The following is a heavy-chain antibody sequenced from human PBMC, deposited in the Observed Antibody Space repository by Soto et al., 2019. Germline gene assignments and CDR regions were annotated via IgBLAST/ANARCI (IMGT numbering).Heavy chain of an antibody. CDR2: ISSSGGDT. Sequence: VQLVESGGGLAQPGGSLRLACAASGFSFSTYAMSWVRQATGKGLEYVAAISSSGGDTYYADSVKGRFTISRDNSKNTLFLQMNSLTAGDTAIYYCAKEPYDYIWGSYHSDQFFDYWGQGTLVTVSS. V-gene: IGHV3-23*04. CDR1: GFSFSTYA. CDR3: AKEPYDYIWGSYHSDQFFDY. J-gene: IGHJ4*02. D-gene: IGHD3-16*02.